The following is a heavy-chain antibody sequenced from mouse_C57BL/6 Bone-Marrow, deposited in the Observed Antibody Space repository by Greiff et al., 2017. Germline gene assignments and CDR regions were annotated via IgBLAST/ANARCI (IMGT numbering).Heavy chain of an antibody. CDR3: ERCPTVTGY. J-gene: IGHJ2*01. CDR1: GYTFTSYG. CDR2: IYPRSGNT. D-gene: IGHD2-10*01. Sequence: QVQLKESGAELARPGASVKLSCKASGYTFTSYGISWVKQRTGQGLEWIGVIYPRSGNTYYNEKFKGKATLTADKSSSTAYMELRSLTSEDSAVYFCERCPTVTGYWGQGTTLTVSS. V-gene: IGHV1-81*01.